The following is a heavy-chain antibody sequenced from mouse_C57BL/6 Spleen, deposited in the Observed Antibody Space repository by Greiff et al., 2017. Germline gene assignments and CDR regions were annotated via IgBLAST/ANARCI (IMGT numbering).Heavy chain of an antibody. V-gene: IGHV1-26*01. Sequence: VQLQQSGPELVKPGASVKISCKASGYTFTDYYMNWVKQSHGKSLEWIGNINPNNGGTSYNQKFKGKATLTVDKSSSTAYMELRSLKSEDSAVYYCARHYGSSYGFAYWGQGTLVTVSA. CDR2: INPNNGGT. D-gene: IGHD1-1*01. CDR3: ARHYGSSYGFAY. CDR1: GYTFTDYY. J-gene: IGHJ3*01.